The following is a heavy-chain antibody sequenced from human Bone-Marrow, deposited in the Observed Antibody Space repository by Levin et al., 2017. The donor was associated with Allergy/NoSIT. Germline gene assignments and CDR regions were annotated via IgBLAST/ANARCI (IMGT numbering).Heavy chain of an antibody. D-gene: IGHD3-10*01. CDR1: GFTFSSYG. Sequence: PGGSLRLSCAASGFTFSSYGMHWVRQAPGKGLEWVAVIWYDGSNKYYADSVKGRFSISRDNSKNTLYLQMNSLRAEDTAVYYCARDYRIRGVVIDPWMDWFDSWGQGTLVTVSS. CDR2: IWYDGSNK. V-gene: IGHV3-33*01. J-gene: IGHJ5*01. CDR3: ARDYRIRGVVIDPWMDWFDS.